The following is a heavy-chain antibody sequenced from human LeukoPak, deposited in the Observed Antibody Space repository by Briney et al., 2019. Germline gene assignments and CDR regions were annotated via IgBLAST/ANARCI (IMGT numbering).Heavy chain of an antibody. J-gene: IGHJ3*01. CDR2: INPSGGST. V-gene: IGHV1-46*01. D-gene: IGHD5-24*01. Sequence: GASVKVSCKASGYTFTSYYMHWVRQAPGQGLEWMGIINPSGGSTSYAQKFQGRVTMTRDMSTSTVYMELSSLRSEDTAIYYCARIRDGYNDAYDLWGQGTVATVPS. CDR1: GYTFTSYY. CDR3: ARIRDGYNDAYDL.